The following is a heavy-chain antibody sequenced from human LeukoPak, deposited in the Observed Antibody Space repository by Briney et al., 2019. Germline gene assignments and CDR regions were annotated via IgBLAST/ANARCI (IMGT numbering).Heavy chain of an antibody. D-gene: IGHD6-19*01. Sequence: GRSLRLSCAASGFTFSSYAVHWVRQAPGKGLEWVAAISYDGSNKYYADSVKGRFTISRDNSKAYLQMNSLRVEDTAVYYCEKGIAVAGVGEIDFWGQGTLVTVSS. CDR3: EKGIAVAGVGEIDF. V-gene: IGHV3-30*18. CDR2: ISYDGSNK. CDR1: GFTFSSYA. J-gene: IGHJ4*02.